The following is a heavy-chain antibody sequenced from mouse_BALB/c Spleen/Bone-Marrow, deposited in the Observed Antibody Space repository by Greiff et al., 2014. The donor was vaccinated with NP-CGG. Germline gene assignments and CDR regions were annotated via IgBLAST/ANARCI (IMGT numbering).Heavy chain of an antibody. Sequence: QVQLQQSGPGLVAPSQSLSITCTVSGFSLTTYGVHWVRQPPGKGLEWLVVIWSDGSTTYNSALKSRLSISKDNSKSQVFLKMNSLQTDDTAMYYCARNPYGNYAMDYWGQGTPVTVSS. J-gene: IGHJ4*01. V-gene: IGHV2-6*02. CDR2: IWSDGST. CDR1: GFSLTTYG. CDR3: ARNPYGNYAMDY. D-gene: IGHD2-10*02.